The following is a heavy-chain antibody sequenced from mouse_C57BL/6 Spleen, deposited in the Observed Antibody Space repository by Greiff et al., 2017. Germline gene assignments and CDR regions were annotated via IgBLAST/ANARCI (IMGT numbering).Heavy chain of an antibody. J-gene: IGHJ2*01. D-gene: IGHD3-2*02. CDR2: INPSSGNT. CDR3: AKGHNSSGYGY. V-gene: IGHV1-7*01. CDR1: GYTFTRYW. Sequence: VQLQQSGAELAKPGASVKLSCKASGYTFTRYWMHWVKQRPGQGLEWIGYINPSSGNTKYNQKFKDKATVTAAKSSITAYMQLSSLTYEDAEVYYCAKGHNSSGYGYWGQGTTLTVSA.